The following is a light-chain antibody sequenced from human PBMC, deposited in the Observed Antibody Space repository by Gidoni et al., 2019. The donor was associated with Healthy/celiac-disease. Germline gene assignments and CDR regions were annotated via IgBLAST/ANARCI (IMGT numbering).Light chain of an antibody. CDR3: QQYGSSPPYT. CDR2: GAS. Sequence: EIVLTQSPGTLSLSPAERATLSCRASQSVSSSYLAWYQQKPGQAPRLLIYGASSRATGIPDRCSGSGSGTDFTLTISSLEPEDFAVYYCQQYGSSPPYTFGQGTKLEIK. CDR1: QSVSSSY. J-gene: IGKJ2*01. V-gene: IGKV3-20*01.